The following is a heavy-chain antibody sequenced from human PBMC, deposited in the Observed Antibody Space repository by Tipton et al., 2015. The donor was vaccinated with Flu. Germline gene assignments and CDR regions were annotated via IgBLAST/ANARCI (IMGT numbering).Heavy chain of an antibody. D-gene: IGHD4-11*01. V-gene: IGHV4-38-2*01. J-gene: IGHJ5*02. CDR3: VRRDYSNYVSESKNWFDP. CDR2: VHRTGSP. CDR1: GDSIGSQYF. Sequence: TLSLTCSVSGDSIGSQYFWGWIRQPPGKGLEWIGNVHRTGSPDYNPSLRSRVTIAVDGPKIQFSLRLTSVTAADTAVYYCVRRDYSNYVSESKNWFDPWGPGILVTVSS.